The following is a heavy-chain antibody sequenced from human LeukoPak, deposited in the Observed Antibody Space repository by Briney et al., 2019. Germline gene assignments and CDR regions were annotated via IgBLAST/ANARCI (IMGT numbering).Heavy chain of an antibody. CDR3: ARDLVWFGEPKGYYNYMDV. CDR1: GCMFNNYW. CDR2: IKEEGSEK. D-gene: IGHD3-10*01. J-gene: IGHJ6*03. V-gene: IGHV3-7*01. Sequence: PAGSLTLSCAASGCMFNNYWMSWVRQAPAKGLEGMADIKEEGSEKSHVHSVNRPCTISTDNAKTTLYLQMNTLRAEDTAVYYCARDLVWFGEPKGYYNYMDVWGKGTTVTVSS.